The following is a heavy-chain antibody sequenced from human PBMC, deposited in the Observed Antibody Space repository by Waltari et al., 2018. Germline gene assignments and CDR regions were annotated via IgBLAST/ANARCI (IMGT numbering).Heavy chain of an antibody. V-gene: IGHV3-30*04. CDR2: ISYNERNI. J-gene: IGHJ6*02. Sequence: QVQLVESGGGVVQPGRSLRLSSAASEFTFSSYPMPWVRQAPGKGLEWVAVISYNERNIYYVDSVKGRFTISRDNSQKMLYLQMNSLRAEDTAVYYCARDYCDRTNCHGMDVWGRGTTVTVSS. CDR3: ARDYCDRTNCHGMDV. CDR1: EFTFSSYP. D-gene: IGHD3-22*01.